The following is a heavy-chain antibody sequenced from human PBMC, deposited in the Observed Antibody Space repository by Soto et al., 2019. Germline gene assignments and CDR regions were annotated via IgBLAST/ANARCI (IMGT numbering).Heavy chain of an antibody. CDR3: ARFGGSSSWYGVGYYYYGMDV. CDR1: GGSVSSGSYY. V-gene: IGHV4-61*01. J-gene: IGHJ6*02. D-gene: IGHD6-13*01. Sequence: SETLSLTCTVSGGSVSSGSYYWSWIRQPPGKGLEWIGYIYYSGSTNYNPSLKSRVTISVDTSKNQFSLKLSSVTAADTAVYYYARFGGSSSWYGVGYYYYGMDVWGQGTTVTVSS. CDR2: IYYSGST.